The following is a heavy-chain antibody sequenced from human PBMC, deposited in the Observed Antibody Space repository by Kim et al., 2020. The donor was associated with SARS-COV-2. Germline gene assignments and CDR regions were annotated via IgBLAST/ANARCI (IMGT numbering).Heavy chain of an antibody. D-gene: IGHD4-17*01. CDR3: AKDVTTVTTGWFDP. J-gene: IGHJ5*02. V-gene: IGHV3-33*06. CDR1: GFTFSSYG. CDR2: IWYDGSNK. Sequence: GGSLRLSCAASGFTFSSYGMHWVRQAPGKGLEWVAVIWYDGSNKYYADSVKGRFTISRDNSKNTLYLQMNSLRAEDTAVYYCAKDVTTVTTGWFDPWGQGTLVTVSS.